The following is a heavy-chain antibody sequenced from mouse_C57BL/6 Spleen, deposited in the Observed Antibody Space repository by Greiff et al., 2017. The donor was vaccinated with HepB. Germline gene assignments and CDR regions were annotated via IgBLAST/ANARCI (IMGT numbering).Heavy chain of an antibody. Sequence: VQLQQSGPELVKPGASVKISCKASGYSFTDYNMNWVKQSNGKSLEWIGVINPNYGTTSYNQKFKGKATLTVDQSSSTAYMQLNSLTSEDSAVYYCASRGAYYGNYFWYFDVWGTGTTVTVSS. D-gene: IGHD2-1*01. CDR2: INPNYGTT. J-gene: IGHJ1*03. V-gene: IGHV1-39*01. CDR3: ASRGAYYGNYFWYFDV. CDR1: GYSFTDYN.